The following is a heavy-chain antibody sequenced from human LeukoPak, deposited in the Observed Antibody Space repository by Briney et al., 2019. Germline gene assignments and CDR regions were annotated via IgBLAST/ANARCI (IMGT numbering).Heavy chain of an antibody. D-gene: IGHD3-3*01. CDR1: GFTFSSDA. V-gene: IGHV3-23*01. J-gene: IGHJ4*02. CDR3: AKKRTYYDSWSGFAMDY. CDR2: ISSSGGST. Sequence: GGSLRLSCAASGFTFSSDAMRWVRQAPGKGLEWVSAISSSGGSTYYADSVRGRFTIPRDSSKNTLYLQMNSLRVEDTAVYYCAKKRTYYDSWSGFAMDYWGQGALVTVSS.